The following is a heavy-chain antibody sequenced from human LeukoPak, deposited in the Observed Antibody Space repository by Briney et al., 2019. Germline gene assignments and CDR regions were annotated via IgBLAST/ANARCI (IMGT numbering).Heavy chain of an antibody. V-gene: IGHV3-23*01. D-gene: IGHD6-13*01. CDR3: AKAYSSSLYGDAFHI. J-gene: IGHJ3*02. CDR1: GFTFKFYA. CDR2: ITGDASVT. Sequence: PGGSLRLSCACPGFTFKFYAMTWVRPAPGKGLGWVSGITGDASVTYDGDSVKGRFNISRDNSKNTLYLQLNSLRVEDTAVYYCAKAYSSSLYGDAFHIWSQGTKVTVSP.